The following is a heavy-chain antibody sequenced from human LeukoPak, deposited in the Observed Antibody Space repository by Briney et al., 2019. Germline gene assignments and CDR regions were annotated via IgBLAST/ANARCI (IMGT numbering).Heavy chain of an antibody. CDR2: IKQDGSEK. V-gene: IGHV3-7*04. D-gene: IGHD6-19*01. CDR1: GFTFSSYW. Sequence: QSGGSLRLSCAASGFTFSSYWMSWVRQAPGKGLEWVANIKQDGSEKYYVDSVKGRFTISRDNAKNSLCPQMNSLRAEDTAVYYCARGILSSGWSKKPDYWGQGTLVTVSS. CDR3: ARGILSSGWSKKPDY. J-gene: IGHJ4*02.